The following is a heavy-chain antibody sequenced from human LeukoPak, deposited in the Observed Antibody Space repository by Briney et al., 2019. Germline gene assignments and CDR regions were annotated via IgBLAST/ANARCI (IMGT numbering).Heavy chain of an antibody. CDR2: ISSSSTYI. V-gene: IGHV3-21*01. J-gene: IGHJ6*02. CDR1: EFTFSNSP. CDR3: ARDPTPDGMDV. Sequence: PGGSLRLSCAASEFTFSNSPMSWVRQAPGKGLEWVSSISSSSTYIYYADSVKGRFTISRDNAKNSLYLQMNSLRAEDTAVYYCARDPTPDGMDVWGQGTAVAVSS. D-gene: IGHD2-2*01.